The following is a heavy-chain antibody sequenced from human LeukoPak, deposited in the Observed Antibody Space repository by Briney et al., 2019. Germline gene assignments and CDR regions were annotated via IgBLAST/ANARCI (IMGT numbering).Heavy chain of an antibody. CDR3: ARAGTV. Sequence: GGALRLSRAASGFTVSSNSMSGVRQAPGKGVEWVASIYSGGSTYNADSVKGRFTISRHTSKNTLYLQLNSLRAEETAVYYCARAGTVRGQGTLVTVSS. J-gene: IGHJ4*02. D-gene: IGHD4-11*01. V-gene: IGHV3-66*01. CDR1: GFTVSSNS. CDR2: IYSGGST.